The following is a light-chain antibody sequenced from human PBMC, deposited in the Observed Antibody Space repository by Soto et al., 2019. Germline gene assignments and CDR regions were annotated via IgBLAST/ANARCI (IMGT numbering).Light chain of an antibody. CDR3: QQSYSFLS. CDR1: QSISTY. CDR2: GAS. V-gene: IGKV1-39*01. J-gene: IGKJ4*01. Sequence: DIKMTQSPSSLSASVGDRVTITCRASQSISTYLSWYQQKPGKAPRLLIYGASSLQVGVPSRFIGSGSGTDFTLTITSLQPEDFATYYCQQSYSFLSFAGGTKVDIK.